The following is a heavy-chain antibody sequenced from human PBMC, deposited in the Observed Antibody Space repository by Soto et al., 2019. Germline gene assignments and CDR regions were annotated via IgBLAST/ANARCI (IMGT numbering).Heavy chain of an antibody. CDR3: ARGHVTIFGVVIIPYYYYGMEF. J-gene: IGHJ6*02. Sequence: ASVKVSCKASGYTFTGYYMHWVRQAPGQGLEWMGWINPNSGGTNYAQKFQGRVTMTRDTSISTAYMELSRLRSDDTAVYYCARGHVTIFGVVIIPYYYYGMEFWGEGTTVTVSS. CDR1: GYTFTGYY. CDR2: INPNSGGT. V-gene: IGHV1-2*02. D-gene: IGHD3-3*01.